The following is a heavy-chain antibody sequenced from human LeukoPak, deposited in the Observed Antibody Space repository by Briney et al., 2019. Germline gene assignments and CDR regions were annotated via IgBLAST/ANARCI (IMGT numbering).Heavy chain of an antibody. V-gene: IGHV3-23*01. D-gene: IGHD6-19*01. CDR3: GKTTTGYSSGQKPAWPVDY. CDR2: IFGSGGSA. Sequence: PGGSLRLSCEASGFTFGSYAMYWVRQAPGKGLEWVAGIFGSGGSAHYADSVKGRFTISRDKSKNTVYLQINSLRAEDTAVYYCGKTTTGYSSGQKPAWPVDYWGQGTLVTVSS. J-gene: IGHJ4*02. CDR1: GFTFGSYA.